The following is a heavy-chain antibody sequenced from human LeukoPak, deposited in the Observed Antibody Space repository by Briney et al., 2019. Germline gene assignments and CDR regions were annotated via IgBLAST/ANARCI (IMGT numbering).Heavy chain of an antibody. V-gene: IGHV3-30*02. Sequence: GGSLRLSCAASGFTFNNFPMHWVRQAPVKGLEWVAFIRYDGSIKYYADSVKGRFTISRDNSKNTLYLQMNSLRVEDTAVYYCATDLGAGGYFDYWGQGTLVTVSS. J-gene: IGHJ4*02. CDR3: ATDLGAGGYFDY. CDR2: IRYDGSIK. D-gene: IGHD3-10*01. CDR1: GFTFNNFP.